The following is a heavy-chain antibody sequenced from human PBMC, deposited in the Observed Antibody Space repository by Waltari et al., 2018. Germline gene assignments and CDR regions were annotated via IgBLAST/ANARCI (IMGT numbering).Heavy chain of an antibody. J-gene: IGHJ4*02. CDR1: GGTFCSYA. V-gene: IGHV1-69*14. Sequence: QVQLVQSGAEVKKPGSSVKVSCKASGGTFCSYAISWGRQAPGQGLEWRGGTIPLLGTAINAQKFKARDTFTENISTRTTCMRLRSQRSEDTAVYSWARGRGGSYFDYWGQGTLVTVSS. CDR3: ARGRGGSYFDY. CDR2: TIPLLGTA. D-gene: IGHD1-26*01.